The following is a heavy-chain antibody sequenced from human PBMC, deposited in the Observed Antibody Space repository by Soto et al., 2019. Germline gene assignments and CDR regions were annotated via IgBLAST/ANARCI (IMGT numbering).Heavy chain of an antibody. V-gene: IGHV1-69*12. CDR2: IIPIFGTA. J-gene: IGHJ6*02. CDR3: ATDQDVGYVTKLPYCSSVDV. Sequence: QVQLVQSGAEVKKPGSSVKVSCKASGGTFSSYAISWVRQAPGQGLEWMGGIIPIFGTANYAQKFQGRVTITADESTSTAYMVLSSLISEDPDVYYWATDQDVGYVTKLPYCSSVDVWGQGPTVHVPS. D-gene: IGHD5-12*01. CDR1: GGTFSSYA.